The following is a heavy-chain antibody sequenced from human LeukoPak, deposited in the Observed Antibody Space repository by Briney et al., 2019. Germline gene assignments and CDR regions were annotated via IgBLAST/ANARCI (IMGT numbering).Heavy chain of an antibody. CDR3: ARGGFGVAVAGTELDY. CDR1: GGSISSSSYY. Sequence: PSETLSLTCSVSGGSISSSSYYWGWIRQPPEKGLEWIGSIYYSGSTNYNPSLKSRVTISVDTSKNQFSLKLSSVTAADTAVYYCARGGFGVAVAGTELDYWGQGTLVTVSS. CDR2: IYYSGST. V-gene: IGHV4-39*07. J-gene: IGHJ4*02. D-gene: IGHD6-19*01.